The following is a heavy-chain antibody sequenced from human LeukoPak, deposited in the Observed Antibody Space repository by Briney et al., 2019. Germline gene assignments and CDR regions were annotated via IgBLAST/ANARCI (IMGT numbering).Heavy chain of an antibody. CDR3: ARDGWVITVREMGDFDY. V-gene: IGHV3-33*01. CDR1: GFTFSSYG. Sequence: GGSLRLSCAASGFTFSSYGMHGVRQAPGKGLEWVAVIWYDGSNKYYADSVKGRFTISRDNSKNTLYLQMNSLRAEDTAVYYCARDGWVITVREMGDFDYWGQGTLVTVSS. D-gene: IGHD5-24*01. J-gene: IGHJ4*02. CDR2: IWYDGSNK.